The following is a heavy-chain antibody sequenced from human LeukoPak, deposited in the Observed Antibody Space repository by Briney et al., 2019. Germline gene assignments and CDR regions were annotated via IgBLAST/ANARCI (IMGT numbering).Heavy chain of an antibody. CDR2: ISAYNGYT. Sequence: ASVKVSCKASGYSFTNYGISWVRQAPGQGLEWMGWISAYNGYTDYAQKLQFRVTMTTDTSTSTAYMELRSLRSDDTAVYYCARDKAVTTEVTQHFQHWGQGTLVTVSS. CDR1: GYSFTNYG. CDR3: ARDKAVTTEVTQHFQH. D-gene: IGHD4-23*01. J-gene: IGHJ1*01. V-gene: IGHV1-18*01.